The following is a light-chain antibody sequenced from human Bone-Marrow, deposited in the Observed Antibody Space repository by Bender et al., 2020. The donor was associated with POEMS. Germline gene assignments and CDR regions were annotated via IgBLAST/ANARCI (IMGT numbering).Light chain of an antibody. CDR1: TRDVPCFQL. J-gene: IGLJ2*01. CDR3: ASYAHTKYLV. V-gene: IGLV2-8*01. Sequence: QSALTQPASASGSPGQSVTISCTGTTRDVPCFQLVSWYQQYPGRAPKLILYDVKEPPAGVYRRFCGHRCENAPPLTVSGHQPEDEAYYCCASYAHTKYLVFGGGTKLTVL. CDR2: DVK.